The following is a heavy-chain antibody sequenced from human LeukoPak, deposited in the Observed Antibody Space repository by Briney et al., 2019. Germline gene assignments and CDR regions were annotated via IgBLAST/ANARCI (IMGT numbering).Heavy chain of an antibody. CDR3: ATADYGSGSYYNVKDY. V-gene: IGHV4-4*02. J-gene: IGHJ4*02. CDR1: GGSISSSNW. CDR2: IYHSGST. Sequence: PSETLSLTCAVSGGSISSSNWWSWVRQPPGKGLEWIGEIYHSGSTNYNPSLKSRVTISVDKSKNQFSLKLSSVTAADTAVYYCATADYGSGSYYNVKDYWGQGTLVTVSS. D-gene: IGHD3-10*01.